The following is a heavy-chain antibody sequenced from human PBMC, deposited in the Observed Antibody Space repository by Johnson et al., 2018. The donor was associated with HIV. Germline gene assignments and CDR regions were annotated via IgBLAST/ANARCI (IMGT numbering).Heavy chain of an antibody. J-gene: IGHJ3*02. Sequence: VQLVESGGCLIQPGGSLRLSCAASGFTVSSNYMSWVRQAPGKGLEWVSVIYSGGSTYYADSVKGRFTISRDNSKNTLYLQMNSLRAGDTAVYYGARGSGSSIAARGAFDICGQGTVVTVSS. D-gene: IGHD6-6*01. V-gene: IGHV3-53*01. CDR3: ARGSGSSIAARGAFDI. CDR2: IYSGGST. CDR1: GFTVSSNY.